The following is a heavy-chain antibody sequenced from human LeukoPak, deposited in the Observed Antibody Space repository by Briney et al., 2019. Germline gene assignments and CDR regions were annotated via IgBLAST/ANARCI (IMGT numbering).Heavy chain of an antibody. Sequence: AGGSLRLSCAASGFTVSSSYMTWVRQTPGKGLEWVSLIYSGGSTYYADSVKGRFTISRDNSKNTLYLQMNSLRDDDTAVYYCVRGVGVSRFNYLDSWGQGTMVIVSS. CDR3: VRGVGVSRFNYLDS. CDR2: IYSGGST. CDR1: GFTVSSSY. V-gene: IGHV3-53*01. D-gene: IGHD6-13*01. J-gene: IGHJ4*02.